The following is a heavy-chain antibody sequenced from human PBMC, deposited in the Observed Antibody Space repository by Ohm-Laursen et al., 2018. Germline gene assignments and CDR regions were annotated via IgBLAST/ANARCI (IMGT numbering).Heavy chain of an antibody. CDR1: GGSFSGYY. CDR2: INHSGST. D-gene: IGHD3-22*01. J-gene: IGHJ4*02. CDR3: ARGGMGNTMIVVVRGLYYFDY. Sequence: TLSLTCSVYGGSFSGYYWSWIRQPPGKGLEWIGEINHSGSTNYNPSLKSRVTISVDTSKNQFSLKLSSVTAADTAVYYCARGGMGNTMIVVVRGLYYFDYWGQGTLVTVSS. V-gene: IGHV4-34*01.